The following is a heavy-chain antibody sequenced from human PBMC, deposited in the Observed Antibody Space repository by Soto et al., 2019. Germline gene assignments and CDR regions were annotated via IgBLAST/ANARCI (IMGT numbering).Heavy chain of an antibody. J-gene: IGHJ5*02. CDR1: GDSITSDNYY. CDR2: VFYSGTT. CDR3: ARALTFLNWFAP. V-gene: IGHV4-30-4*01. Sequence: QVQLQESGPGLVKPSQTLALTCTVSGDSITSDNYYWTRIRHRPGGCLEWIGHVFYSGTTFYNPSLKSRLTTSLDTSESQFSLRLNSVTAADTAVYYCARALTFLNWFAPWDQWTLVTLSS.